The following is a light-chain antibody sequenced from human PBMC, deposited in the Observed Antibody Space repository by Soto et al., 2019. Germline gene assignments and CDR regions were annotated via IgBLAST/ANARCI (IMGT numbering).Light chain of an antibody. J-gene: IGKJ1*01. Sequence: DIQMTQSPSTLSASVGDRVTITCRASQSISSWLAWYQQKPGKAPKLLIYKATSLESSVPSRFRGSGSGTEFTLTISSLQPDDFATYYCQQYNSYLGTFGQGTKVDIK. V-gene: IGKV1-5*03. CDR3: QQYNSYLGT. CDR2: KAT. CDR1: QSISSW.